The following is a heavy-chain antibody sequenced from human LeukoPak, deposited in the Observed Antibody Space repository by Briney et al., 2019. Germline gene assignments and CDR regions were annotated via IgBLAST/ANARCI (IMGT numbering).Heavy chain of an antibody. CDR3: ARLAVAGKAPFDY. D-gene: IGHD6-19*01. CDR1: GSSISNYL. V-gene: IGHV5-51*01. J-gene: IGHJ4*02. Sequence: GASLNTCCEGSGSSISNYLIGWGRQPPGKRLEWMGIMYPCDSDTRYSPAFQGQVTISADKSISTAYLQWSSLKASDTAMYYCARLAVAGKAPFDYWGQGTLVTVSS. CDR2: MYPCDSDT.